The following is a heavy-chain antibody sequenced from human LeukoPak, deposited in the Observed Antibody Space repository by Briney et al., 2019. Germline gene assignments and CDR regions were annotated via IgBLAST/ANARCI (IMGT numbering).Heavy chain of an antibody. CDR1: GFTFDDYG. D-gene: IGHD3-22*01. CDR3: AKLLYYYDSSQPY. Sequence: GGSLRLSCAASGFTFDDYGMSWVRQAPGKGLEWVPAISGSGGSTYYADSVKGRFTISRDNSKDTLYLQMNSLRAEDTAVYYCAKLLYYYDSSQPYWGQGTLVTVSS. CDR2: ISGSGGST. J-gene: IGHJ4*02. V-gene: IGHV3-23*01.